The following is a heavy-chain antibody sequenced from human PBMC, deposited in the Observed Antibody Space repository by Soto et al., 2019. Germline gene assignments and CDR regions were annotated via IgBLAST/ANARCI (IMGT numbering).Heavy chain of an antibody. J-gene: IGHJ4*02. V-gene: IGHV4-59*08. Sequence: SETLSLTCTVSGGSISSYYWSWIRQPPGKGLEWVGYIYYSGSTNXXPSLKSRAXISVDASKNQLXLKLRXFTAADTAVYYCARHNDSWGQGTLVTVSS. CDR1: GGSISSYY. CDR3: ARHNDS. CDR2: IYYSGST.